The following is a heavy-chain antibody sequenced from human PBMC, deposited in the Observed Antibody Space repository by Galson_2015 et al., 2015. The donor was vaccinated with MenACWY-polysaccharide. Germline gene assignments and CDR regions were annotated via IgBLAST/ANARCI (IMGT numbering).Heavy chain of an antibody. CDR2: ISVSNGNT. D-gene: IGHD2-8*01. J-gene: IGHJ6*02. CDR1: GYSFTTYG. Sequence: SVKVSCKASGYSFTTYGISWVRQAPGQGFEWMGWISVSNGNTNYAQKFQGRVTMTTDTSTRTAYMELRSLRSDDTAVYYCARDESSWSCIPYHYYGMDVWGQGTTVTVSS. CDR3: ARDESSWSCIPYHYYGMDV. V-gene: IGHV1-18*01.